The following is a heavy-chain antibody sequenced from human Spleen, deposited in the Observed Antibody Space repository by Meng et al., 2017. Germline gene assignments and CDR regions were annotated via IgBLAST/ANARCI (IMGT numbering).Heavy chain of an antibody. CDR3: AKEEQTYYYGSGSYGY. D-gene: IGHD3-10*01. CDR2: INPSGGST. CDR1: GYTFTSYG. V-gene: IGHV1-46*01. Sequence: ASVKVSCKASGYTFTSYGISWVRQAPGQGLEWMGIINPSGGSTSYAQKFQGRVTMTRDTSTSTVYMELNSLRAEDTAVYYCAKEEQTYYYGSGSYGYWGQGTLVTVSS. J-gene: IGHJ4*02.